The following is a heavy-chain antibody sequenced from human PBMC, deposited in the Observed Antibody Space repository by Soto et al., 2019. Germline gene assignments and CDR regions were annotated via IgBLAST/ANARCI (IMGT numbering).Heavy chain of an antibody. CDR3: ARRGRGYSSSWYRYYYYGMDV. CDR1: GYSFTSYW. J-gene: IGHJ6*02. Sequence: PGESLKISCKGSGYSFTSYWIGWVRQMPGKGLEWMGIIYPGDSDTRYSPSFQGQVTISADKSISTAYLQWSSLKASDTAMYYCARRGRGYSSSWYRYYYYGMDVWGQATTVTVS. CDR2: IYPGDSDT. D-gene: IGHD6-13*01. V-gene: IGHV5-51*01.